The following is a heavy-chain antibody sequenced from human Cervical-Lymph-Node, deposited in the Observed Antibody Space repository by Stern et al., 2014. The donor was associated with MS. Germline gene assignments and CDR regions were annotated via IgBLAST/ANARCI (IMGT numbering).Heavy chain of an antibody. V-gene: IGHV3-30-3*01. Sequence: VQLVQSGGGVVQPGRSLRLSCATSGFTFGRHSMHWVRQAPGKGLEWGAIISYDGSSQHSADSVKGRFTISRSNSNNTLYLQMNSLRVEDTAMYYCARPAAARYFDYWGQGSQVTVSS. J-gene: IGHJ4*02. CDR2: ISYDGSSQ. D-gene: IGHD6-25*01. CDR3: ARPAAARYFDY. CDR1: GFTFGRHS.